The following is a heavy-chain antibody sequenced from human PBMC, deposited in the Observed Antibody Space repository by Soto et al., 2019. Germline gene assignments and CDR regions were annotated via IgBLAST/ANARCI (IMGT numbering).Heavy chain of an antibody. CDR1: GFTFSSYA. D-gene: IGHD6-19*01. V-gene: IGHV3-23*01. Sequence: VGSLRLSCAASGFTFSSYAMSWVSQPPGKGLEWVSAISGSGGSTYYADSVKGRFTISRDNSKNTLYLQMNSLRAEDTAVYYCAKQTPYSSGPSDYWGQGTLVTFSS. CDR3: AKQTPYSSGPSDY. J-gene: IGHJ4*02. CDR2: ISGSGGST.